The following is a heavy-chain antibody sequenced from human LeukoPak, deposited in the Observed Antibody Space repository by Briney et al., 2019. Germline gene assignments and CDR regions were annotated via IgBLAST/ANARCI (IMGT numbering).Heavy chain of an antibody. CDR2: MNPNTGNA. D-gene: IGHD2-2*01. CDR1: GYTFTNFD. CDR3: ARAEGPATPGDIVVVPAAANYYYYYYMDV. V-gene: IGHV1-8*03. J-gene: IGHJ6*03. Sequence: GAPVKVSCKASGYTFTNFDINWVRQATGQGLEWMGWMNPNTGNAGYAQKFQDRVTITWDASISTAYMDLSGLRSEDTAVYYCARAEGPATPGDIVVVPAAANYYYYYYMDVWGKGTTVTVSS.